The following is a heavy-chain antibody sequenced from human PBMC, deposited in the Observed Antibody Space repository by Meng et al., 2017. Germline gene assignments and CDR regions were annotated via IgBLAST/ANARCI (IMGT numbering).Heavy chain of an antibody. CDR1: GYTFTGYY. CDR3: ARSRLNYYDSSGYFLDY. V-gene: IGHV1-2*06. D-gene: IGHD3-22*01. Sequence: ASVKVSCKASGYTFTGYYMHWVRQAPGQGLVWMGRINPNSGGTNYAQKFQGRVTMTRDTSISTAYMELSRLRSDDTAVYYCARSRLNYYDSSGYFLDYWGQGTLVTVSS. J-gene: IGHJ4*02. CDR2: INPNSGGT.